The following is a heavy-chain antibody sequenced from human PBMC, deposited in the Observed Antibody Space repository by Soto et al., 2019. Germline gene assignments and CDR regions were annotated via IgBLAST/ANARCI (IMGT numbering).Heavy chain of an antibody. CDR1: GFTFSSYA. J-gene: IGHJ6*02. CDR3: AKDHKVGNYYYYGMDV. D-gene: IGHD1-1*01. Sequence: EVQLLESGGGLVQPGGSLRLSCAASGFTFSSYAMTWVRQAPGKGLEWVSTISGSGGNTYFADSVKGRFTSSRDNSKNTRPLQMSSLRAEDTAIYYCAKDHKVGNYYYYGMDVWCQGTTVTVSS. V-gene: IGHV3-23*01. CDR2: ISGSGGNT.